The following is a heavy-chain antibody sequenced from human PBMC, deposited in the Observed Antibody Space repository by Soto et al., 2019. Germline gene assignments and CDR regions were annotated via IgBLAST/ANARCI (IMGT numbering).Heavy chain of an antibody. CDR1: GFTFSYHA. V-gene: IGHV3-30-3*01. CDR3: ARGTTTAAFSVMDV. J-gene: IGHJ6*02. Sequence: QVQLVESGGGVVQPGRSLRLSCAASGFTFSYHALNWVRQAPGKGLEWVAVISYAGDNKYIAEAVKGRLTISRDNPKNTVSLQMNSLRTEYTAMYFCARGTTTAAFSVMDVWGQGTTVTVSS. D-gene: IGHD2-2*01. CDR2: ISYAGDNK.